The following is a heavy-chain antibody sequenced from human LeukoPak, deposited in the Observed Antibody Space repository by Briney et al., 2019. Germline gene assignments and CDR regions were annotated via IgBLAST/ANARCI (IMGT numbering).Heavy chain of an antibody. J-gene: IGHJ4*02. Sequence: PSETLSLTCTVSGGSFSSNSYYWGWIRQPPGKGLEWIGNIYYSGSTYYDPSLKSRVTMSVDTSKNQFSLKLSSVAAADTAVYYCAARAATGTIVDSWGQGTLVTVSS. CDR2: IYYSGST. CDR1: GGSFSSNSYY. V-gene: IGHV4-39*01. D-gene: IGHD6-13*01. CDR3: AARAATGTIVDS.